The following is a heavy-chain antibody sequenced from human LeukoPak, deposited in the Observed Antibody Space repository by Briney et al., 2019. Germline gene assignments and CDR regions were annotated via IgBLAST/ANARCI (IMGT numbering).Heavy chain of an antibody. D-gene: IGHD3-10*01. CDR1: GGSISSYY. V-gene: IGHV4-34*01. CDR3: ASRTYGSGSYPPPSNWFDP. CDR2: INHSGST. Sequence: PSETLSLTCTVSGGSISSYYWSWIRQPPGKGLEWIGEINHSGSTNYNPSLKSRVTISVDTSKNQFSLKLSSVTAADTAVYYCASRTYGSGSYPPPSNWFDPWGQGTLVTVSS. J-gene: IGHJ5*02.